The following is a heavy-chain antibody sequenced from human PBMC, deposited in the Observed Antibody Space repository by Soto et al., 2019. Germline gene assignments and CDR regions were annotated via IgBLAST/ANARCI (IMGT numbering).Heavy chain of an antibody. CDR2: IYSGGST. Sequence: GGSLRLSCAASGFTVSSNYMSWVRQAPGKGLEWVSVIYSGGSTYYADSVKGRFTISRDNSKNTLYLQMNSLRAEDTAVYYCARDPLVNIVDAGPRFGPWGQGTLVTVSS. D-gene: IGHD5-12*01. V-gene: IGHV3-66*01. J-gene: IGHJ5*02. CDR1: GFTVSSNY. CDR3: ARDPLVNIVDAGPRFGP.